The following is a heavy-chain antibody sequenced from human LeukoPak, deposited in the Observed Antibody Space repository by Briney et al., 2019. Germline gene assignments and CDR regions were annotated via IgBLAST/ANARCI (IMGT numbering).Heavy chain of an antibody. CDR3: ARDAMVRGVITHYYYYYYMDV. CDR2: ISAYNGNT. D-gene: IGHD3-10*01. J-gene: IGHJ6*03. V-gene: IGHV1-18*01. CDR1: GYTFTSYG. Sequence: GASVKVSCKASGYTFTSYGITWVRQAPGQGLEWMGWISAYNGNTNYAQKLQGRVTMTTDTSTSTAYMELRSLRSDDTAVYYCARDAMVRGVITHYYYYYYMDVWGKGTTVTISS.